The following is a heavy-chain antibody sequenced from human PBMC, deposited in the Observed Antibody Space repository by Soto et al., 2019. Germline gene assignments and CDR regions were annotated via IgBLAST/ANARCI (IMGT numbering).Heavy chain of an antibody. CDR2: IRGNGAGI. Sequence: EVRLQESVGDVVQGGGSLRLSCVASGFTFRLYAMTWVRQAPGKGLEWVARIRGNGAGISYSDSVKGRFTISRDNSKNTVYLQMNSLRADDTDVYFCAKRGDILDVSSSCVGYGMDVWGQGTKVTVSS. D-gene: IGHD2-15*01. V-gene: IGHV3-23*01. J-gene: IGHJ6*02. CDR3: AKRGDILDVSSSCVGYGMDV. CDR1: GFTFRLYA.